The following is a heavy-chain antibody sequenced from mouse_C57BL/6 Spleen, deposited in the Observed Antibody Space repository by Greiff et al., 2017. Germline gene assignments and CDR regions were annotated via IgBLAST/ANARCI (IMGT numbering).Heavy chain of an antibody. J-gene: IGHJ4*01. D-gene: IGHD2-14*01. CDR1: GYTFTSYW. CDR2: IHPNSGST. CDR3: ARGYREYYAMDY. V-gene: IGHV1-64*01. Sequence: VQLQQSGAELVKPGASVKLSCKASGYTFTSYWMHWVKQRPGQGLEWIGMIHPNSGSTNYNEKFKSKATLTVDKSSSTAYMQLSSLTSEDSAVYYCARGYREYYAMDYWGQGTSVIVSS.